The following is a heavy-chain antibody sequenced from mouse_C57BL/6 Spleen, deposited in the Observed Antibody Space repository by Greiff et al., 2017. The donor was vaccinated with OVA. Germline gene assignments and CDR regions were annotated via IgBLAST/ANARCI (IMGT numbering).Heavy chain of an antibody. CDR3: ARWLTGTGVFAY. Sequence: QVQLQQPGTELVKPGASVKLSCKASGYTFTSYWMHWVKQRPGQGLEWLGNINPSNGGTNYNEKFKSKATLTVDKSSSTAYMQLSSLTSEDSAVYYWARWLTGTGVFAYWGQGTLVTVSA. CDR1: GYTFTSYW. D-gene: IGHD4-1*01. J-gene: IGHJ3*01. CDR2: INPSNGGT. V-gene: IGHV1-53*01.